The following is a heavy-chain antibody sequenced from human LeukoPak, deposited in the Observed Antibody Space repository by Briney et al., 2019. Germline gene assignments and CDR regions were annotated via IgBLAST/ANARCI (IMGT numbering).Heavy chain of an antibody. D-gene: IGHD1-26*01. CDR2: VDHTGST. Sequence: PSETLSLTCTVSDDSITMYYWTWIRQPPGKGLEWIGYVDHTGSTKFNPSLNGRVSISRDTSNNFFSLRLRSVTAADTAVYYCARDEMEHSGSYYDFWGKGTLVSVSS. J-gene: IGHJ4*02. V-gene: IGHV4-4*08. CDR3: ARDEMEHSGSYYDF. CDR1: DDSITMYY.